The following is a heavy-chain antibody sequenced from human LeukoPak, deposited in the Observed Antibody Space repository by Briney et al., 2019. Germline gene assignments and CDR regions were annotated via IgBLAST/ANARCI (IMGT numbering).Heavy chain of an antibody. CDR2: ISSSSSTI. CDR1: GFTFSSYS. D-gene: IGHD3-10*01. V-gene: IGHV3-48*04. J-gene: IGHJ4*02. CDR3: ARDAITMVRGVIGY. Sequence: GGSLRLSCAASGFTFSSYSMSWVRQAPGKGLEWGSYISSSSSTIYYADSVKGRFTISRDNAKNSLYLQMNSLRAEDTAVYYCARDAITMVRGVIGYWGQGTLVTVSS.